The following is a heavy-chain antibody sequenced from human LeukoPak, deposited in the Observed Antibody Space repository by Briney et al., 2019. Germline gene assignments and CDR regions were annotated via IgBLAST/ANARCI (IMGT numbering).Heavy chain of an antibody. J-gene: IGHJ6*03. CDR3: AKTLDSGSSGDYYYYMDV. CDR2: ISGSGGST. Sequence: GGSLRLSCAASGFIFSSYAMSWVRQAPGKGLEWVSAISGSGGSTYYADSVKGRFTISRDNSKNTLYLQMNSLRAEDTAVYYCAKTLDSGSSGDYYYYMDVWGKGTTVTVSS. D-gene: IGHD1-26*01. V-gene: IGHV3-23*01. CDR1: GFIFSSYA.